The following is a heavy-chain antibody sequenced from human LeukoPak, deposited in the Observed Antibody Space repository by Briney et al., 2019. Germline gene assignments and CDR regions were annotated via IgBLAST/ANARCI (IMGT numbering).Heavy chain of an antibody. CDR2: IKQDGREK. CDR3: ARDSSSWSRGSDY. V-gene: IGHV3-7*01. D-gene: IGHD6-13*01. CDR1: GFTFSSYW. Sequence: GGSLRLSCAASGFTFSSYWMSWVRQAPGKGLEWVANIKQDGREKYYVDSVKGRFTISRDNAKNSLYLQMNSLRAEDTAVYYCARDSSSWSRGSDYWGQGTLVTVSS. J-gene: IGHJ4*02.